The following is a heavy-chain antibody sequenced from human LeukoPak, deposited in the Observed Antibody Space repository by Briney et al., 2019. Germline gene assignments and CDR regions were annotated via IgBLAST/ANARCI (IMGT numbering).Heavy chain of an antibody. CDR1: GGSISSGGYS. CDR3: ARAKKEIVGAFYYFDY. V-gene: IGHV4-31*11. D-gene: IGHD1-26*01. J-gene: IGHJ4*02. CDR2: IYYSGST. Sequence: SETLSLTCAVSGGSISSGGYSWSWIRQHPGKGLEWIGYIYYSGSTYYNPSLKSRVTISVDTSKNQFSLKLSSVTAADTAVYYCARAKKEIVGAFYYFDYWGQGTLVTVSS.